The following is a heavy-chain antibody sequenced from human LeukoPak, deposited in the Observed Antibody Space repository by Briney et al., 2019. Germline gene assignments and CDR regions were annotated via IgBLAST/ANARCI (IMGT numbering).Heavy chain of an antibody. V-gene: IGHV3-74*01. J-gene: IGHJ3*02. Sequence: GGSLRLSCAASGFTFSSYWMSWVRQAPGKGLVWVSRINSDGSSTSYADSVKGRFTISRDNAKDTLYLQMNSLRAEDTAVYYCARLKLPSDAFDIWGQGTMVTVSS. CDR2: INSDGSST. CDR3: ARLKLPSDAFDI. D-gene: IGHD2-15*01. CDR1: GFTFSSYW.